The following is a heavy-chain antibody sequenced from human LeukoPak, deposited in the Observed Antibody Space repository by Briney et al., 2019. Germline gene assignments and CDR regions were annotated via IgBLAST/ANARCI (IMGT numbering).Heavy chain of an antibody. CDR3: AKDIGDSIGYNYFDS. Sequence: GGSLRLSCAASGFTFDDYTMHWVRRAPGKGLEWVSVISWHGCTTKYADSVRGRFTISRDNRKNPLSLQMSSLRPEDTALYYCAKDIGDSIGYNYFDSWGEGSLVAVSS. J-gene: IGHJ4*02. CDR1: GFTFDDYT. D-gene: IGHD3-22*01. V-gene: IGHV3-43*01. CDR2: ISWHGCTT.